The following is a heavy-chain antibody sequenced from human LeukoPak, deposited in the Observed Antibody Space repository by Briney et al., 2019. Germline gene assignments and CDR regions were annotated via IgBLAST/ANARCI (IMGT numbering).Heavy chain of an antibody. Sequence: SETLSLTCTVSGYSISSGYYWGWIRQPPGKGLEWIGSIFHSGSTYYNPSLKSRVTISVDTSKNQFSLKLSSVTAADTAVYYCARHGLGIGYYFDYWGQGTLVTVSS. D-gene: IGHD7-27*01. V-gene: IGHV4-38-2*02. CDR1: GYSISSGYY. CDR2: IFHSGST. J-gene: IGHJ4*02. CDR3: ARHGLGIGYYFDY.